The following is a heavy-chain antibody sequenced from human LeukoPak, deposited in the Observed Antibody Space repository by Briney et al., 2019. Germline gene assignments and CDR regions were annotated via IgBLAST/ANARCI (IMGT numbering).Heavy chain of an antibody. CDR1: GYTFTSYN. CDR2: IIPVFGTA. J-gene: IGHJ3*02. D-gene: IGHD2-2*01. Sequence: GASVKVSCKTSGYTFTSYNLHWVRQPPGQGIEWMGGIIPVFGTAIYAQKFQGRVTITADESTSTAYMALSTLRSEDTAVYYCARGGIVVVPPDISHHEALHIWGQGTMVTVSS. V-gene: IGHV1-69*13. CDR3: ARGGIVVVPPDISHHEALHI.